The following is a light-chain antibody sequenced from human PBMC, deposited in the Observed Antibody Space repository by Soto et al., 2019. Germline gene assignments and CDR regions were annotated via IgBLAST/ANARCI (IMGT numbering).Light chain of an antibody. V-gene: IGKV3-20*01. CDR2: DTS. J-gene: IGKJ1*01. Sequence: ETVLTQSPGTLSLSPGERATLSCRASQSVSRGYLAWYQQTPGQAPRLLIYDTSSRAAGIPDRFSGSGSGTDFTLTISRLQPEDFAVYYCQQYGGSSWTFGQGTEVEIK. CDR3: QQYGGSSWT. CDR1: QSVSRGY.